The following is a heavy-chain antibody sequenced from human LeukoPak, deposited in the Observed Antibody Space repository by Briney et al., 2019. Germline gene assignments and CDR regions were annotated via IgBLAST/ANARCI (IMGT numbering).Heavy chain of an antibody. Sequence: PGGSLRLSCAASGFTFSIYWMHWVRQAPGKGLVWVSRINTDGSSTSYADSVKGRFTISRDNAKNTLYLQMNSLRAEDTAVYYCARDKGDYYDSSGYYYNYYYMDVWGKGTTVTVSS. V-gene: IGHV3-74*01. CDR3: ARDKGDYYDSSGYYYNYYYMDV. CDR1: GFTFSIYW. J-gene: IGHJ6*03. D-gene: IGHD3-22*01. CDR2: INTDGSST.